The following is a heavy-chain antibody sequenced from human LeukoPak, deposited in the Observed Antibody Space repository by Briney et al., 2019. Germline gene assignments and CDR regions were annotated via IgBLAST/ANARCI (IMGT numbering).Heavy chain of an antibody. CDR1: GFTFSSYS. D-gene: IGHD2-15*01. CDR3: ARDFCSGGSCLDY. J-gene: IGHJ4*02. V-gene: IGHV3-21*01. Sequence: PGGSLRLSCAASGFTFSSYSMNWVRQAPGKGPEWVSSISSSSSYIYYADSVKGRFTISRDHAKNSLYPQMNSLRAEDTAVYYCARDFCSGGSCLDYWGQGTLVNVSS. CDR2: ISSSSSYI.